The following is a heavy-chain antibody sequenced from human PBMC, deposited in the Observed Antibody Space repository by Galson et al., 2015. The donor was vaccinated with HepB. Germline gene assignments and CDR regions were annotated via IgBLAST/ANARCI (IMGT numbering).Heavy chain of an antibody. V-gene: IGHV3-7*03. D-gene: IGHD3-10*01. CDR1: GFTFGSYW. CDR2: IKQDGSEK. CDR3: ARDRGPLMDR. J-gene: IGHJ5*02. Sequence: SLRLSCAASGFTFGSYWMSWVRQAPGKGLEWVANIKQDGSEKYYVDSVKGRFTISRDNAKNSLYLQMNSLRAEDTAVYYCARDRGPLMDRWGQGTLVTVSS.